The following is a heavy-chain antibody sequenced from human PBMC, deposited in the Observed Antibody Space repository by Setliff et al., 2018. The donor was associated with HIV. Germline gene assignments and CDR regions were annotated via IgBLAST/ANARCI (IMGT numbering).Heavy chain of an antibody. D-gene: IGHD6-13*01. CDR1: GGSISNYY. CDR2: IHHSGST. J-gene: IGHJ6*03. V-gene: IGHV4-59*01. CDR3: SRQQLDGFRYKYYYMDV. Sequence: PSETLSHTCIVSGGSISNYYWGWIRQSPGKGLEWIGFIHHSGSTNYNPSLESRVTISLDTANNHFSLNLRSVTAADTAVYYCSRQQLDGFRYKYYYMDVWGKGTTVTVSS.